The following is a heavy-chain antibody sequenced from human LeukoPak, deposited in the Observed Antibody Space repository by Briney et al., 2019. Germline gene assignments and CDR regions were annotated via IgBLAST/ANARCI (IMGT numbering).Heavy chain of an antibody. CDR3: AIMHGYYDGSGYWVQ. J-gene: IGHJ4*02. CDR2: ITTSGATT. Sequence: GGSLRLSCAPSGFTFSSYGMSWVRQAPGKGLEWVSFITTSGATTSYAHSVKGRFTISRDNPRNTLYMQMNSLRDEDTALYYCAIMHGYYDGSGYWVQWGQGTLVTVSS. CDR1: GFTFSSYG. D-gene: IGHD3-22*01. V-gene: IGHV3-23*01.